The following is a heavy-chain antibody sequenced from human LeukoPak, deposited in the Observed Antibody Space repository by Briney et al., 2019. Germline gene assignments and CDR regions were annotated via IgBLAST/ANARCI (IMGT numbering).Heavy chain of an antibody. CDR2: IYSGGST. Sequence: GGSLRLSCAASGFTVSSNYMSWVRQAPGKGLKWVSVIYSGGSTYYADSVKGRFTISRDNSKNTLYLQMNSLRAEDTAVYYCASCGVRGSGSRSPYYYYMDVWGKGTTVTISS. CDR1: GFTVSSNY. D-gene: IGHD3-10*01. CDR3: ASCGVRGSGSRSPYYYYMDV. V-gene: IGHV3-53*01. J-gene: IGHJ6*03.